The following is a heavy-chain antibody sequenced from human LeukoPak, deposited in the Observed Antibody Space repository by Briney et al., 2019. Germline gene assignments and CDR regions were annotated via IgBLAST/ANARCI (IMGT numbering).Heavy chain of an antibody. CDR1: GYTFTSYD. D-gene: IGHD5-18*01. CDR3: ARVGNTGFDY. V-gene: IGHV1-8*01. CDR2: MNPNSGNT. Sequence: GASVKVTCQASGYTFTSYDINWVRQATAQGLEWMGWMNPNSGNTGYAQKFQGRVTMTRNTSISTAYMELSSLRSEDTAVYYCARVGNTGFDYWGQGTLVTVSS. J-gene: IGHJ4*02.